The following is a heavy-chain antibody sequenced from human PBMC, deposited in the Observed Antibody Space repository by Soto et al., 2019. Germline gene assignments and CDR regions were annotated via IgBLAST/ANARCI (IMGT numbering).Heavy chain of an antibody. V-gene: IGHV4-31*03. CDR1: GGSITSDGYY. J-gene: IGHJ4*02. D-gene: IGHD4-17*01. CDR2: IYNSGST. Sequence: QVQLQESSPGLVKPSQTLSLTCTVSGGSITSDGYYWSWIRQLPEKGLEWIGYIYNSGSTYYNPSLKSRVIISLDTSKNQFSLKLSSVTDADTAVYYCARYHGASCYFDYWGQGTLVTVSS. CDR3: ARYHGASCYFDY.